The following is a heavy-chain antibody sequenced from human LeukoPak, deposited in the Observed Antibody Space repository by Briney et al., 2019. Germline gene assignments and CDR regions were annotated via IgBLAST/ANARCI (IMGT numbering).Heavy chain of an antibody. J-gene: IGHJ4*02. CDR2: INPNSGGT. Sequence: ASVKVSCKASGYTFTGHYMHWVRQAPGQGLEWMAWINPNSGGTDYAQKFKGRVTMTRDTSISTAYMEVSRLRSDDTAVYYCATRAYDSSAFSLDYFDYWGQGTLVTVSS. CDR3: ATRAYDSSAFSLDYFDY. V-gene: IGHV1-2*02. D-gene: IGHD3-22*01. CDR1: GYTFTGHY.